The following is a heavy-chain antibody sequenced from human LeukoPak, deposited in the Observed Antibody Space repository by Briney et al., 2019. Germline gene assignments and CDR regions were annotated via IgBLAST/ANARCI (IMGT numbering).Heavy chain of an antibody. CDR1: GYSISSGYY. CDR3: ARMNYYDSRGYYYGFGLGFDY. V-gene: IGHV4-38-2*02. J-gene: IGHJ4*02. Sequence: TSETLSLTCTVSGYSISSGYYWGWIRQPPGKGLEWIGSIYHSGSTYYCPSLKSRVTISLDTSKNQFSLKLSSVTAADTAVYYCARMNYYDSRGYYYGFGLGFDYWGQGTLVTVSS. CDR2: IYHSGST. D-gene: IGHD3-22*01.